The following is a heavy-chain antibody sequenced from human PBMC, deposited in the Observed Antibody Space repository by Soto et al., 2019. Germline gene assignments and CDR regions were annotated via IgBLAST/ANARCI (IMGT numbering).Heavy chain of an antibody. V-gene: IGHV4-30-4*01. D-gene: IGHD1-1*01. Sequence: KASETLSLTCTVSGGSISSGDYYWSWIRQPPGKGLEWIGYIYYSGSTFYNPSLKRRVTISLHTSKKQFSLKVTSATAAATAVYCCSRGPALGRLDYWGQGTMVTVSS. CDR3: SRGPALGRLDY. CDR2: IYYSGST. J-gene: IGHJ4*02. CDR1: GGSISSGDYY.